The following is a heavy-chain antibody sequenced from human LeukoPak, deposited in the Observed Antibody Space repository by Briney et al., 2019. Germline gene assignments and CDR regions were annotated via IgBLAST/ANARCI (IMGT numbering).Heavy chain of an antibody. D-gene: IGHD3-3*01. V-gene: IGHV1-2*02. CDR3: ARDVWSGYWYFEY. CDR1: GYTFTGYY. Sequence: SVKVSCQASGYTFTGYYMHWVRQAPGQGLEWMGWINPNSGGTNYAQKFQGRVTMTRDTSISTAYMELSRLRSDDTAVYYCARDVWSGYWYFEYWGQGTLVTVSS. CDR2: INPNSGGT. J-gene: IGHJ4*02.